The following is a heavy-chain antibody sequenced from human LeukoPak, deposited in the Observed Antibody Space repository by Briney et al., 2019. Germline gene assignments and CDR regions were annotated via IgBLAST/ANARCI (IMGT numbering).Heavy chain of an antibody. CDR3: ARTSSGWYFHL. J-gene: IGHJ5*02. Sequence: SETLSLTCIVSGGSISSYYWSWIRQPPGKGLEWIGYIYYSGNTNYNPSLKSRVTISVDASRNQFSLKLSSVTAADTAVYYCARTSSGWYFHLWGQGTLVTVSS. V-gene: IGHV4-59*08. D-gene: IGHD6-19*01. CDR2: IYYSGNT. CDR1: GGSISSYY.